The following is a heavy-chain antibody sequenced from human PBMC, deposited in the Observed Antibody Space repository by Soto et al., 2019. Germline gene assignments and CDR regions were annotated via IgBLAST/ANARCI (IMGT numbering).Heavy chain of an antibody. D-gene: IGHD7-27*01. CDR3: ARGRYCLTGRCFTNWFDS. Sequence: SETLALTCSVSGDSISNLDYFWAWIRQPPGQALEYIGYIYKSATTYYNPSFESRVAISVDTSKSQFSLNVTSVTAADTAVYFCARGRYCLTGRCFTNWFDSWGQGAPVTVSS. V-gene: IGHV4-30-4*01. CDR2: IYKSATT. J-gene: IGHJ5*01. CDR1: GDSISNLDYF.